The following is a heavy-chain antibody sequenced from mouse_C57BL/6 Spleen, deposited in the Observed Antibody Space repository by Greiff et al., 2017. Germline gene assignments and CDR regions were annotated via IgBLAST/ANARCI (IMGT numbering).Heavy chain of an antibody. CDR1: GYSITSGYY. CDR3: ARESPYYGSSPAWFAY. Sequence: EVQLQESGPGLVKPSQSLSLTCSVTGYSITSGYYWNWIRQFPGNKLEWMGYISYDGSNNYNPSLKNRISITRDTSKNQCFLKLNSVTTEDTATYYCARESPYYGSSPAWFAYWGQGTLVTVSA. D-gene: IGHD1-1*01. CDR2: ISYDGSN. J-gene: IGHJ3*01. V-gene: IGHV3-6*01.